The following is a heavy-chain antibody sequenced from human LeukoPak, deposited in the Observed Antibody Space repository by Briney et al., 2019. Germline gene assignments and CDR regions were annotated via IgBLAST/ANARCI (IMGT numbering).Heavy chain of an antibody. CDR1: GFTFSSYA. V-gene: IGHV3-23*01. CDR2: ISGSGGST. Sequence: GGSLRLSCAASGFTFSSYAMSWVRQAPGKGLEWVSAISGSGGSTYYADSVKGRFTISRDNSKNTLYLQMNILSAADPAVYHCAKDKGTRGWALTPYYYSHGMDVWRQGTTVTVSS. CDR3: AKDKGTRGWALTPYYYSHGMDV. J-gene: IGHJ6*02. D-gene: IGHD6-19*01.